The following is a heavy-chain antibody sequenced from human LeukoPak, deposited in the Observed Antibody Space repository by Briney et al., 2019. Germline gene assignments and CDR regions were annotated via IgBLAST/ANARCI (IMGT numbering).Heavy chain of an antibody. CDR1: GYTFTGYY. Sequence: ASVKVSCKASGYTFTGYYMHWVRQAPGQGLEWMGWINPNSGGTNYAQKFQGRVTMTRDTSISTAYMELSRLRSDDTAVYYCARVRYCSGGSCYHYYYYMDVWGKGTTVTVSS. D-gene: IGHD2-15*01. CDR3: ARVRYCSGGSCYHYYYYMDV. CDR2: INPNSGGT. V-gene: IGHV1-2*02. J-gene: IGHJ6*03.